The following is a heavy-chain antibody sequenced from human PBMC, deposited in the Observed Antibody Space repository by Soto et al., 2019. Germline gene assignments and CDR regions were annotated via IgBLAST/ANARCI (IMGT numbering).Heavy chain of an antibody. CDR2: IYYSGST. D-gene: IGHD3-22*01. J-gene: IGHJ4*02. CDR1: GGSISSYY. V-gene: IGHV4-59*01. CDR3: ARDPGDYHDSSGSFDY. Sequence: SETLSLTCTVSGGSISSYYWSWIRQPPGKGLEWIGYIYYSGSTNYNPSLKSRVTIAVDTSKNQFSLKLSSVTAADTAVYYCARDPGDYHDSSGSFDYWGQGTLVTVSS.